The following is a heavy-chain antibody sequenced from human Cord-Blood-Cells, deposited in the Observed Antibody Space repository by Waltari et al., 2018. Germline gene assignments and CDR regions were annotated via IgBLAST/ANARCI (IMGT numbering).Heavy chain of an antibody. CDR2: ISGSGGST. J-gene: IGHJ3*02. D-gene: IGHD3-3*01. CDR3: AKMGDYDFWSGYYAFDI. Sequence: EVQLLESGGGLVQPGGSLRLSCGASGFTFSSYAMSWVRPAPGKGLEWVSAISGSGGSTYYADSVKGRFTISRDNSKNTLYLQMNSLRAEDTAVYYCAKMGDYDFWSGYYAFDIWGQGTMVTVSS. V-gene: IGHV3-23*01. CDR1: GFTFSSYA.